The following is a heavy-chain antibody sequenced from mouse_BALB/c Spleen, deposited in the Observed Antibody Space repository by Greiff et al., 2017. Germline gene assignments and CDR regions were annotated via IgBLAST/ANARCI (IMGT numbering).Heavy chain of an antibody. CDR1: GYSITSDYA. V-gene: IGHV3-2*02. D-gene: IGHD2-1*01. CDR2: ISYSGST. Sequence: DVKLVESGPGLVKPSQSLSLTCTVTGYSITSDYAWNWIRQFPGNKLEWMGYISYSGSTSYNPSLKSRISITRDTSKNQFFLQLNSVTTEDTATYYCARDYGNYDAMDYWGQGTSVTVSS. J-gene: IGHJ4*01. CDR3: ARDYGNYDAMDY.